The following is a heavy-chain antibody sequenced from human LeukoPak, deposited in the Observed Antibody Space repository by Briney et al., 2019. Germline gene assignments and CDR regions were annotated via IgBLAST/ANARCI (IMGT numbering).Heavy chain of an antibody. J-gene: IGHJ4*02. Sequence: GGSLKLSCAASGFTFDDYGMSWVRQAPGKGLEWVSGINWNGGSTGYADSVKGRFTIPRDNAKNSLYLQMNSLRAEDTALYHCARGLEYYDSSGYYLDYFDYWGQGTLVTVSS. CDR1: GFTFDDYG. CDR2: INWNGGST. CDR3: ARGLEYYDSSGYYLDYFDY. D-gene: IGHD3-22*01. V-gene: IGHV3-20*01.